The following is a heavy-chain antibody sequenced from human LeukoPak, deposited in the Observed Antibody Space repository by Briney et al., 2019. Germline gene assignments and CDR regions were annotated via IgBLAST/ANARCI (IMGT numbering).Heavy chain of an antibody. CDR1: GFTFRSYW. V-gene: IGHV3-7*01. J-gene: IGHJ5*02. D-gene: IGHD3-10*01. Sequence: GGSLRLSCVASGFTFRSYWMSWVRQAPGKGLEWVAYMKPDGGEEYYLDSVKGRFTISRDDARNSLSLQMNSLRAEDTAVYYCARPLMYYYGSGTYFWFDPWGQGTLVTVSS. CDR2: MKPDGGEE. CDR3: ARPLMYYYGSGTYFWFDP.